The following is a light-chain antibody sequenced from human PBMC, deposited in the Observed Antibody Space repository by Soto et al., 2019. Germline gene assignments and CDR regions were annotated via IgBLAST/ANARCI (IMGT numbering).Light chain of an antibody. J-gene: IGKJ1*01. CDR1: QSISSY. V-gene: IGKV1-39*01. CDR3: QQTYTIPPT. CDR2: VAS. Sequence: DIPMTQSPSSLSASVGDRVTITCRASQSISSYLNWYQQKPGKAPELLIYVASTLQSGVPSRFSGSASGTDFTLAINSLQPEDFATYYCQQTYTIPPTFGQGTKVELK.